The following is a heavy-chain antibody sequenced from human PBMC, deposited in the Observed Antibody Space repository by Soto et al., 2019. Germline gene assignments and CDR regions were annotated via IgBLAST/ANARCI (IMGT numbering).Heavy chain of an antibody. Sequence: EVQLLESGGGLVQPGGSLRLSCAASGFTFSSYAMSWVRQAPGKGLEWVSAISGSGGSTYYADSVKGRFTISRDYSKNTLYLQMNSLRAEDTAVYYCASRIVRGVINDYWGQGTLVTVTS. J-gene: IGHJ4*02. CDR1: GFTFSSYA. V-gene: IGHV3-23*01. CDR2: ISGSGGST. CDR3: ASRIVRGVINDY. D-gene: IGHD3-10*01.